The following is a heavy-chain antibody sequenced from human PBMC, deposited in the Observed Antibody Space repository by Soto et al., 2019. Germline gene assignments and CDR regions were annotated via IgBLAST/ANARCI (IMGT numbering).Heavy chain of an antibody. V-gene: IGHV4-59*08. CDR1: GGSISSYY. D-gene: IGHD6-13*01. CDR3: ACTGYSSSWYYFDY. CDR2: IYYSGST. Sequence: SETLSLTCTVSGGSISSYYWSWIRQPPGKGLEWIGYIYYSGSTNYNPSLKSRVTISVDTSKNQFSLKLSSVTAADTAVYYCACTGYSSSWYYFDYWGQGTLVTVS. J-gene: IGHJ4*02.